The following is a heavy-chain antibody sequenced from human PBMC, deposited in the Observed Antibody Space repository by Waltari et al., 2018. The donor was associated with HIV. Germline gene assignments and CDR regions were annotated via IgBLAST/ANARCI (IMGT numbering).Heavy chain of an antibody. CDR2: INPSGGST. V-gene: IGHV1-46*01. Sequence: QVQLVQSGAEVKKPGASVKVSCKASGYTFTSYYMHWVRHAPGQGLEWMGIINPSGGSTSYAQKFQGRVTMTRDTSTSTVYMELSSLRSEDTAVYYCARVRVLGAFDIWGQGTMVTVSS. J-gene: IGHJ3*02. CDR1: GYTFTSYY. D-gene: IGHD3-16*01. CDR3: ARVRVLGAFDI.